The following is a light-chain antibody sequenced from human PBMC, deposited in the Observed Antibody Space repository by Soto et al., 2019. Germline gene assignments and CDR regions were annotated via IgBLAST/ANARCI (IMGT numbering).Light chain of an antibody. CDR1: SSYVGSFKY. Sequence: QSVLTQPRSVSGSPGQSVTISCSGASSYVGSFKYVSWYQHHPGEAPKVLIYDVTKRPSGVPDRFSGSKSGNTASLTISGLQADDEADYFCCSYAGSYVFGPGTKLTVL. V-gene: IGLV2-11*01. CDR2: DVT. CDR3: CSYAGSYV. J-gene: IGLJ1*01.